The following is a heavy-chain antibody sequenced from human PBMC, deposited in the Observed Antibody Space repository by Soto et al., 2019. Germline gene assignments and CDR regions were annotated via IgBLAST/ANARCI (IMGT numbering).Heavy chain of an antibody. V-gene: IGHV1-18*01. J-gene: IGHJ4*02. Sequence: QVQLVQSGAEVKKPGASVKVSCKASGYTFTNYGITWVRQAPGQGLEWMGWISVHNGNTNYAQKFQGRVTMTTGTSTSTVYMERRSLRSADTAVYYCARGIGTSGWFGWEDYWGQGTLVTVSS. D-gene: IGHD6-19*01. CDR1: GYTFTNYG. CDR2: ISVHNGNT. CDR3: ARGIGTSGWFGWEDY.